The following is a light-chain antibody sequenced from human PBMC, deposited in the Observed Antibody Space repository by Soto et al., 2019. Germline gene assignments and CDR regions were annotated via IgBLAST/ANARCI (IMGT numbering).Light chain of an antibody. Sequence: EIFMTQSPATLSVSPGERATLSCRASQSVSSSLAWYQQKPGQAPRLLIYSASTRATGIPARFSGSGSGTEFTLTISSLQSEDFAVYYCQQYNNWPPITFGQGTRLEIK. CDR3: QQYNNWPPIT. CDR2: SAS. CDR1: QSVSSS. V-gene: IGKV3-15*01. J-gene: IGKJ5*01.